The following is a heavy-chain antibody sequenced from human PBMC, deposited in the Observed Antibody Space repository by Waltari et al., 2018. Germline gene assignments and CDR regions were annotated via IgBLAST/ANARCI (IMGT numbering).Heavy chain of an antibody. CDR1: GFSLSTSGVG. CDR3: AHRRPGITGTTGAFDI. CDR2: IYWNDDK. Sequence: QITLKESGPTLVKPTQTLTLTCTFSGFSLSTSGVGVGWIRQPPGKALEWLALIYWNDDKRYSPSLKSRLTITKDTSKNQVVLTMTNMDPVDTATYYCAHRRPGITGTTGAFDIWGQGTMVTVSS. J-gene: IGHJ3*02. V-gene: IGHV2-5*01. D-gene: IGHD1-20*01.